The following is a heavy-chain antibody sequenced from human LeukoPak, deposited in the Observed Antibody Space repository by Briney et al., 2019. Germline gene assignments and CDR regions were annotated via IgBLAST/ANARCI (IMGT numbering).Heavy chain of an antibody. CDR3: AKDFGYCSGGSCYHYGMDV. Sequence: GGSLRLSCAASGFTFSSYATSWVRQAPGKGLEWVSAISGSGGSTYYADSVKGRFTISRDNSKNTLYLQMNSLRAEDTAVYYCAKDFGYCSGGSCYHYGMDVWGQGTTVTVSS. J-gene: IGHJ6*02. CDR1: GFTFSSYA. CDR2: ISGSGGST. V-gene: IGHV3-23*01. D-gene: IGHD2-15*01.